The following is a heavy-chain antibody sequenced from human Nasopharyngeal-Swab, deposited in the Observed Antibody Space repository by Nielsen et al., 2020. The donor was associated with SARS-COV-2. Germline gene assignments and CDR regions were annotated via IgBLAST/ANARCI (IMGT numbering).Heavy chain of an antibody. CDR1: GFIFGDCA. V-gene: IGHV3-73*01. CDR3: TRDNGTYNWFDP. J-gene: IGHJ5*02. D-gene: IGHD3-10*01. CDR2: IDKKANNYAT. Sequence: GGSLRLSCAASGFIFGDCAIQWVRQSSAKGLEWVAHIDKKANNYATEYAASVKGRFTISRDDSSNMAYLQMNRLNTEDTAVYYCTRDNGTYNWFDPWGQGALVTVSS.